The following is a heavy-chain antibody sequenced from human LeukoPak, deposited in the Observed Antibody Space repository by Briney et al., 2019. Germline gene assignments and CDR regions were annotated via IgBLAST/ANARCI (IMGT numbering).Heavy chain of an antibody. D-gene: IGHD6-13*01. CDR2: IRYDGSNK. V-gene: IGHV3-30*02. J-gene: IGHJ1*01. CDR1: GFTFSSYG. CDR3: TKDFVAAAAQYFQH. Sequence: GGSLRLSCAASGFTFSSYGMHWVRQAPGKGLEWVAFIRYDGSNKYYADSVKGRFTISRDNSKNTLYLQMNSLRAEDTAVYYCTKDFVAAAAQYFQHWGQGTLVTVSS.